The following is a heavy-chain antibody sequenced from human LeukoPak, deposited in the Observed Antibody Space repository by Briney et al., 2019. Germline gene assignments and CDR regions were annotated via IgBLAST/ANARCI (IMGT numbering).Heavy chain of an antibody. V-gene: IGHV3-74*01. D-gene: IGHD2/OR15-2a*01. Sequence: GGPLRLSCAASGFTLSNSWMHWVRQAPGKGLVWVSRIDPDGNTDYADSVKGRFTISRDNAKNTLYLQMNSLRAEDTAVYRCARDVRGPHDFWGQGTLVTVSS. CDR3: ARDVRGPHDF. CDR1: GFTLSNSW. CDR2: IDPDGNT. J-gene: IGHJ4*02.